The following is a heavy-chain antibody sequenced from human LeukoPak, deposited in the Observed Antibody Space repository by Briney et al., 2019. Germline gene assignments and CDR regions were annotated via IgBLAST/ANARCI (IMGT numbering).Heavy chain of an antibody. J-gene: IGHJ6*03. V-gene: IGHV3-30*02. CDR2: IRYDGSNK. D-gene: IGHD5-18*01. Sequence: GRSLRLSCAASGFTFRTYCMHWVRQAPGKGLEWVAFIRYDGSNKYYADSVKGRFTISRDNSKNTLYLQMNSLRAEDTAVYYCAKGVTYNYYYYMDVWGKGTTVTVSS. CDR1: GFTFRTYC. CDR3: AKGVTYNYYYYMDV.